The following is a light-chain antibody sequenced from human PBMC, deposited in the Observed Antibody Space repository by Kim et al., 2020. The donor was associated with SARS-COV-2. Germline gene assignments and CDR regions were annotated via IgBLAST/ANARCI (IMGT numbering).Light chain of an antibody. CDR1: TSNGGSNP. J-gene: IGLJ2*01. Sequence: QTVTVACSVSTSNGGSNPVNWYRHRPGTAPRLLIYAADQRPSGVPDRFSGSKSGSSASLAINGLQSEDEADYYCAAWDDSLNGVVFGGGTQLTVL. V-gene: IGLV1-44*01. CDR2: AAD. CDR3: AAWDDSLNGVV.